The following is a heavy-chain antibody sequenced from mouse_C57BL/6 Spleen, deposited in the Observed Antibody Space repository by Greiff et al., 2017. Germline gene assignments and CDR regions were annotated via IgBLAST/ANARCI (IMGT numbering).Heavy chain of an antibody. V-gene: IGHV3-6*01. Sequence: EVKLMESGPGLVKPSQSLSLTCSVTGYSITSGYYWNWIRQFPGNKLEWMGYISYDGSNNYNPSLKNRISITRDTSKNQFVMKLNSVTTEDTATYYCVKSGTGAMDYWGQGTSVTVSS. CDR1: GYSITSGYY. CDR3: VKSGTGAMDY. D-gene: IGHD3-3*01. J-gene: IGHJ4*01. CDR2: ISYDGSN.